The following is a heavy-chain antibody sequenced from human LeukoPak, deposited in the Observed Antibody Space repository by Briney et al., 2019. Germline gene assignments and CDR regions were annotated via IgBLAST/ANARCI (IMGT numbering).Heavy chain of an antibody. CDR1: GYTFTGYY. CDR2: INPNSGGT. V-gene: IGHV1-2*02. D-gene: IGHD6-13*01. CDR3: ARGGPRVAAAGTFYFDY. Sequence: GASVKVSCKASGYTFTGYYMHWVRRAPGQGLEWMGWINPNSGGTNYAQKFQGRVTMTRDTSISTAYMELSRLRSDDTAVYYCARGGPRVAAAGTFYFDYWGQGTLVTVSS. J-gene: IGHJ4*02.